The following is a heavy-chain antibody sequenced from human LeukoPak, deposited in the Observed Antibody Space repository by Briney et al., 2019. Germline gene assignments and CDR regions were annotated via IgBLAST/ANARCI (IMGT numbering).Heavy chain of an antibody. Sequence: SETLSLTCTVSGGSVSSGSDQWRWIRQPPGKGLEWIGYIYYSGSTNYNPSLKRRVTISVDTSKNQFSLKLTSVTAADTAVYYCASGLHGDFGPLFAYWGQGTLVTVSS. J-gene: IGHJ4*02. D-gene: IGHD4-17*01. CDR1: GGSVSSGSDQ. CDR3: ASGLHGDFGPLFAY. CDR2: IYYSGST. V-gene: IGHV4-61*01.